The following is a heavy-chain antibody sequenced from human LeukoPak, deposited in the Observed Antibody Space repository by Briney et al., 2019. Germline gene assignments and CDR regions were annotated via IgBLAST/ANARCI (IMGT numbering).Heavy chain of an antibody. V-gene: IGHV3-23*01. CDR2: ISGSGGTT. CDR3: AKDSSANCYAPIDY. Sequence: AGGSVRLSCAASGFTFSYYAMSWARQAPGKGLEWVSAISGSGGTTYGADSVKGRFTISRDNSKNTLYLQMNSLRAEDTAVYYCAKDSSANCYAPIDYWGQGTLASVSS. D-gene: IGHD2-2*01. CDR1: GFTFSYYA. J-gene: IGHJ4*02.